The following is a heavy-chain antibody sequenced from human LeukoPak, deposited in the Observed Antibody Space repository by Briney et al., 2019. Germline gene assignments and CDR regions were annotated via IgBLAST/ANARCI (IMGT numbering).Heavy chain of an antibody. CDR1: DGSISSSSCY. CDR2: TYYSGST. D-gene: IGHD2-15*01. J-gene: IGHJ4*02. Sequence: SETLSLTCTVSDGSISSSSCYWGWIRQPPGKGLEWIGSTYYSGSTSYNPSLKSRVTISVDTSKNQFSLKLSSVTAADTAVYYCARHESIIVVVAARGFDYWGQGTLVTVSS. V-gene: IGHV4-39*01. CDR3: ARHESIIVVVAARGFDY.